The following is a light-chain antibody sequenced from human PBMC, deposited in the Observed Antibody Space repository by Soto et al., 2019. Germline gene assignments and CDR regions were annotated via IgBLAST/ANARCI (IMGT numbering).Light chain of an antibody. CDR1: QAISSY. Sequence: IQLTQSPSSLSASVGDRVTITCRASQAISSYLAWYQQKPGKAPNLLIYAASTLQSGVPSRFSGSGSGTDFTLTISSLQPEDFATYFCQQLNSYPLTCGGGTKVDIK. V-gene: IGKV1-9*01. J-gene: IGKJ4*01. CDR2: AAS. CDR3: QQLNSYPLT.